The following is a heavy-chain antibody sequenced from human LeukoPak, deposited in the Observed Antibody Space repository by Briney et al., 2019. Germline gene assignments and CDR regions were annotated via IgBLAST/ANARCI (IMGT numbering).Heavy chain of an antibody. D-gene: IGHD3-16*02. CDR3: ARGTPYYDYVWGSYRTYYFDY. V-gene: IGHV4-4*07. CDR1: GGSISSYY. J-gene: IGHJ4*02. Sequence: SETLSLTCTVSGGSISSYYWSWIRQPAGKGLEWIGRIYTSGSTNYNPSLKSRVTMSVDTSKNQFSLKLSSVTAADTAVYYCARGTPYYDYVWGSYRTYYFDYWGQGTLVTVSS. CDR2: IYTSGST.